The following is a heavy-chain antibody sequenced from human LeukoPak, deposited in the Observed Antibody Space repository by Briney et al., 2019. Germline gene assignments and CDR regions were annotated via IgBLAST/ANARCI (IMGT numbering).Heavy chain of an antibody. J-gene: IGHJ4*02. D-gene: IGHD5-18*01. CDR3: AREGYSYELDY. V-gene: IGHV1-69*05. CDR2: IIPIFGTA. Sequence: GASVKVSCKAPGGTFSSYAISWVRQAPGQGLEWMGRIIPIFGTANYAQKFQGRVTITTDESTSTAYMELSSLRSEDTAVYYCAREGYSYELDYWGQGTLVTVSS. CDR1: GGTFSSYA.